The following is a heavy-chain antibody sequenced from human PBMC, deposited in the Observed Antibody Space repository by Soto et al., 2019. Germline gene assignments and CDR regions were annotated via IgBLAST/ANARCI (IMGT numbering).Heavy chain of an antibody. CDR3: ARSGPRTNWFDP. CDR2: IYYSGST. Sequence: QVQLQESGPGLVKPSQTLSLTCTVSGGSISSGGYYWSWIRQHPGKGLEWIGYIYYSGSTYYNPSLKSRVTISLDTSKNQFSLKLSSVTAADTAVYYCARSGPRTNWFDPWGQGTLVTVSS. CDR1: GGSISSGGYY. V-gene: IGHV4-31*03. J-gene: IGHJ5*02.